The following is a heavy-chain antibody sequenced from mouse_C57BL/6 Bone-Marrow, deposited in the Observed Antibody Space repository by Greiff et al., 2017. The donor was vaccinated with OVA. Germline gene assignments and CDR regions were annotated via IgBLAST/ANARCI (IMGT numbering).Heavy chain of an antibody. Sequence: VQPQQSGAELARPGASVKLSCKASGYTFTSYGISWVKQRTGQGLEWIGEIYPRSGNTYYNEKFKGKATLTADKSSSTAYMELRSLTSEDSAVYFCARFGITTVVAPDYFDYWGQGTTLTVSS. D-gene: IGHD1-1*01. CDR1: GYTFTSYG. V-gene: IGHV1-81*01. CDR2: IYPRSGNT. CDR3: ARFGITTVVAPDYFDY. J-gene: IGHJ2*01.